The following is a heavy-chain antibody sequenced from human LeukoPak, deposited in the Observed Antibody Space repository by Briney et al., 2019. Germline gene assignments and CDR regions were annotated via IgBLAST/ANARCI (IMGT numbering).Heavy chain of an antibody. CDR3: ARDGDRFHCSSTSCYPAGFDY. J-gene: IGHJ4*02. Sequence: GGSLRLSCAASGFTFSSYSMNWVRQAPGKGLEWVSYISSSSSTIYYADSVKGRFTISRDNAKNSLYLQMNSLRAEDTAVYYCARDGDRFHCSSTSCYPAGFDYWGQGTLVTVSS. CDR1: GFTFSSYS. V-gene: IGHV3-48*01. D-gene: IGHD2-2*01. CDR2: ISSSSSTI.